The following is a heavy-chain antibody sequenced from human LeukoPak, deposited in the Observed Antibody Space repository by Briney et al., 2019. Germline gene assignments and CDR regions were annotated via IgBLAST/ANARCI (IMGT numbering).Heavy chain of an antibody. CDR1: GYGENFDG. Sequence: ASVKVSCKTSGYGENFDGITWVRQVAGQGREWMGWISSQHGQTEYAPNSQDRVTMTTDTYTNTAYMELRSMRSDDTAVYYCAGSLGYCTSNVCYLKYWGQGTLVTVSS. CDR2: ISSQHGQT. D-gene: IGHD2-8*01. CDR3: AGSLGYCTSNVCYLKY. J-gene: IGHJ4*02. V-gene: IGHV1-18*01.